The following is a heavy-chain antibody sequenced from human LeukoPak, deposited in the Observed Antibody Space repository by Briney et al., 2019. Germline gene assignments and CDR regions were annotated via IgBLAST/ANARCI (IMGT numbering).Heavy chain of an antibody. J-gene: IGHJ4*02. Sequence: ASVKVSCKASGYTFTGYYMHWVRQAPGQGLEWMGWINPYSGDTNFAQKFHGRVTMTRDTSISTAYMELSRLRSDETALYYCARAHENGGLLIDYWGRGTLVTVSS. CDR1: GYTFTGYY. CDR3: ARAHENGGLLIDY. V-gene: IGHV1-2*02. D-gene: IGHD4-23*01. CDR2: INPYSGDT.